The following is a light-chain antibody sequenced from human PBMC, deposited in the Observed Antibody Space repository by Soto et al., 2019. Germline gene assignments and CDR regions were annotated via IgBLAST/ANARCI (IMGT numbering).Light chain of an antibody. CDR1: SSDVGGYNY. J-gene: IGLJ2*01. V-gene: IGLV2-14*01. Sequence: QSALTQPASVSGSPGQSITISCTGTSSDVGGYNYVSWYQQHPGKAPKLMIYEVSNRPSGVSNRFTGSKSSNTASLTISGLQAEDEADYYCSSYTSSSTLVFGGGT. CDR3: SSYTSSSTLV. CDR2: EVS.